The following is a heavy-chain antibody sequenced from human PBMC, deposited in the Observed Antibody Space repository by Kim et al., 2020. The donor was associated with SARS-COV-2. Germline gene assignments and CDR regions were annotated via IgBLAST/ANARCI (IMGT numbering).Heavy chain of an antibody. J-gene: IGHJ4*02. Sequence: GGSLRLSCAASGFTFSSYSMNWVRQAPGKGLEWVSYISSSSTIYYADSVKGRFTISRDNAKNSLYLQMNSLRDEDTAVYYCARDSSYYDSSGYYGYWGQG. CDR2: ISSSSTI. CDR3: ARDSSYYDSSGYYGY. V-gene: IGHV3-48*02. CDR1: GFTFSSYS. D-gene: IGHD3-22*01.